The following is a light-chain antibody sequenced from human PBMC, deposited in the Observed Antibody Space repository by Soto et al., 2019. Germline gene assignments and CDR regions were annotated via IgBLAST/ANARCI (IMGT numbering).Light chain of an antibody. CDR3: QQYGSSRWT. Sequence: EIVLTQSPGTLSLSPGERTTLSCRASQSVSSSYLAWYQQKPGQAPRLLIYAASSRATGIPDRFSGSGSGPDFTLTISRLEPEDFAVYYCQQYGSSRWTFGQGTKVEIK. V-gene: IGKV3-20*01. CDR1: QSVSSSY. J-gene: IGKJ1*01. CDR2: AAS.